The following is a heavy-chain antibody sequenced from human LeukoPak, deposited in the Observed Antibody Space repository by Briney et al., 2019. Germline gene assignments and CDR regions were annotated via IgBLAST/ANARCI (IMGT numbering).Heavy chain of an antibody. V-gene: IGHV4-59*12. Sequence: SETLSLTCTVSGGSISSYYWSWIRQPPGKGLEWIGYIYHSGSTYYNPSLKSRVTISVDRSKNQFSLKLSSVTAADTAVYYCARYMVRGVMNWFDPWGQGTLVTVSS. CDR2: IYHSGST. D-gene: IGHD3-10*01. J-gene: IGHJ5*02. CDR1: GGSISSYY. CDR3: ARYMVRGVMNWFDP.